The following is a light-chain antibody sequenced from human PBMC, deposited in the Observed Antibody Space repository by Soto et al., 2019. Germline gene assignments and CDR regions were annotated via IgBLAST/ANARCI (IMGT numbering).Light chain of an antibody. CDR2: DAS. CDR1: QSISRY. J-gene: IGKJ1*01. V-gene: IGKV3-11*01. CDR3: QQRSKWT. Sequence: EIVLTQSPATLSLSPGERATLSCRASQSISRYLAWYQQKPGQAPRLLIYDASNRATGVRVRFSGSGSGTDFTLTISTLESEDFAVYYCQQRSKWTFGQGTKVEIK.